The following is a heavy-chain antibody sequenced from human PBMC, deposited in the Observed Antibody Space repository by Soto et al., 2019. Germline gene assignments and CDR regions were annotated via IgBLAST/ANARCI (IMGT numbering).Heavy chain of an antibody. CDR2: YHSGGST. CDR3: VRSRHMESGNDYGLDV. J-gene: IGHJ6*02. V-gene: IGHV4-30-4*01. Sequence: QVQLQESGSGLVKPSQSLSLTCTVSGVSLNTDDTWWSWIRQSPGKGLMFIEYYHSGGSTYYDTSFRSRVIISADTSNRQFSLKLSSVTGADTDLYFCVRSRHMESGNDYGLDVWGQGTTVTVSS. CDR1: GVSLNTDDTW. D-gene: IGHD2-15*01.